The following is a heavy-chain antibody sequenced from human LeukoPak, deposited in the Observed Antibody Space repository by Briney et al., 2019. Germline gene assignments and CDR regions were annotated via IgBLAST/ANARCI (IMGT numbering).Heavy chain of an antibody. CDR3: ARDRDIVVVVAALRQREMGGFDP. V-gene: IGHV1-8*01. Sequence: ASVKVSCKASGYTFTNYDINWVRRATGQGPEWMGWMNPKSGNTGYAQKFQGRVTMTRNTSISTAYMELSSLRSDDTAVYYCARDRDIVVVVAALRQREMGGFDPWGQGTLVTVSS. CDR1: GYTFTNYD. D-gene: IGHD2-15*01. CDR2: MNPKSGNT. J-gene: IGHJ5*02.